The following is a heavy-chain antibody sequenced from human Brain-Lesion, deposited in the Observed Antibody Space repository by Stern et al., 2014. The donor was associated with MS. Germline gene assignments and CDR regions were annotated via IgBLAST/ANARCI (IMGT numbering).Heavy chain of an antibody. CDR1: GGSVSSTSYA. J-gene: IGHJ5*02. Sequence: QVQLQESGPGLVKPSETLSLTCTVAGGSVSSTSYAWAWIRQPPGKGLEWIGTIYYSGNTYYSPSLKSRLTISLAPSKKQSPLQRRSVTAADTAVYYCAGEEDIRYCSGGSCTGNWFDPWGQGTLVTVSS. V-gene: IGHV4-39*01. CDR2: IYYSGNT. D-gene: IGHD2-15*01. CDR3: AGEEDIRYCSGGSCTGNWFDP.